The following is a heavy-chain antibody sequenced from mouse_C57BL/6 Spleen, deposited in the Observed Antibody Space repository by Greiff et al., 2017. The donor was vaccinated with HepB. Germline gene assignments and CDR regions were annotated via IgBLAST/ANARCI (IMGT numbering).Heavy chain of an antibody. Sequence: QVQLQQSGAELVRPGASVTLSCKASGYTFTDYDMHWVKQTPVHGLEWIGAIDPETGGTAYNQKFKGKAILTADKSSSTAYMELRSLTSEDSAVYYCTRQDYYYGSSYVGFAYWGQGTLVTVSA. D-gene: IGHD1-1*01. J-gene: IGHJ3*01. CDR3: TRQDYYYGSSYVGFAY. CDR2: IDPETGGT. CDR1: GYTFTDYD. V-gene: IGHV1-15*01.